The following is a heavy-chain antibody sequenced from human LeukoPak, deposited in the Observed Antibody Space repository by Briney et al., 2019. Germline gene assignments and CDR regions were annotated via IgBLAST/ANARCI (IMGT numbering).Heavy chain of an antibody. CDR2: ITSSSSYT. V-gene: IGHV3-21*04. CDR1: GFTFNSYH. CDR3: AKEDIFTPGHTYPPDT. Sequence: GGSLRLSCAASGFTFNSYHMNWVRQAPGKGLEWVSSITSSSSYTYYAESVKGRFTISRDNAENSLYLQMNSLRAEDTAVYYCAKEDIFTPGHTYPPDTWGQGTLVTVSS. J-gene: IGHJ4*02. D-gene: IGHD3-9*01.